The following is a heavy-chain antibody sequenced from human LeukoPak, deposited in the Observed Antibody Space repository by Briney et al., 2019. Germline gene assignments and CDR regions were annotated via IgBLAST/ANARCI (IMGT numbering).Heavy chain of an antibody. J-gene: IGHJ5*01. CDR1: GFTFSSYA. D-gene: IGHD2-2*02. CDR2: ISSDGSNK. CDR3: ARDNDTDYTSSPGWFDS. V-gene: IGHV3-30-3*01. Sequence: GGSLRLSCAGSGFTFSSYAMSWVRQAPGKGLEWVAVISSDGSNKFYADSVKGRFTVTRDNSKNTLFLQMNSLRVEDTAVYYCARDNDTDYTSSPGWFDSWGQGTLVTVSS.